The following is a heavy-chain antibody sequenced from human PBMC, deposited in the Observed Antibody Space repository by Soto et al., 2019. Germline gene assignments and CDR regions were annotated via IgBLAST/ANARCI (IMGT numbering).Heavy chain of an antibody. D-gene: IGHD3-3*01. CDR3: ARAPYYDFWSGYYSSDWFDP. CDR1: GGSVSSGSYY. V-gene: IGHV4-61*01. Sequence: SETLSLTCTVSGGSVSSGSYYWSWIRQPPGKGLEWIGYIYYSGSTNYNPSLKSRVTISVDTSKNQFSLKLSSVTAADTAVYYCARAPYYDFWSGYYSSDWFDPWGQGTLVTVSS. CDR2: IYYSGST. J-gene: IGHJ5*02.